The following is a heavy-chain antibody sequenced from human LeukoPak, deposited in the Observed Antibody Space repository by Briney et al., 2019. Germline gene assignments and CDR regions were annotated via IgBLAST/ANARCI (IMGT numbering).Heavy chain of an antibody. CDR2: INHSGST. Sequence: SETLSLTCAVYGGSSSGYYWSWIRQPPGKGLEWIGEINHSGSTNYNPSLKSRVTISVDTSKNQFSLKLSSVTAADTAVYYCARGPRSDVVVPAALHYYYYGMDVWGQGTTVTVSS. CDR3: ARGPRSDVVVPAALHYYYYGMDV. V-gene: IGHV4-34*01. J-gene: IGHJ6*02. D-gene: IGHD2-2*01. CDR1: GGSSSGYY.